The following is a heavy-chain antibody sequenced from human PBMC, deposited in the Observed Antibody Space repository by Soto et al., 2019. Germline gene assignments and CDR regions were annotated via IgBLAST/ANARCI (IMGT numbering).Heavy chain of an antibody. J-gene: IGHJ4*02. Sequence: GGSLRLSCAASGFTFSSYSMNWVRQAPGKGLEYVSCISSSGGGIYYANSVQGRFTISRDTSKNQLSLKMSSVTAADTAVYYCATRKAGGGCRWGQGTLVTVSS. D-gene: IGHD3-16*01. CDR2: ISSSGGGI. CDR1: GFTFSSYS. V-gene: IGHV3-48*01. CDR3: ATRKAGGGCR.